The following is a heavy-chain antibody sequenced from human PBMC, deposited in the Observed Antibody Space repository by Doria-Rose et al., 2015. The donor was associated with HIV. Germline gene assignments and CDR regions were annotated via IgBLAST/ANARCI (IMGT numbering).Heavy chain of an antibody. Sequence: QITLKESGPVLVKPTETLTLTCTVSGVSLSSPGMGVSWIRQPPGKALEWLANIFSDDERSYKTSLMSRLTISRGTSKSQVVLTMTDMDPVDTATYYCARIKSSRWYHKYYFDFRGQGTLVIVSA. CDR1: GVSLSSPGMG. J-gene: IGHJ4*02. V-gene: IGHV2-26*01. CDR2: IFSDDER. D-gene: IGHD6-13*01. CDR3: ARIKSSRWYHKYYFDF.